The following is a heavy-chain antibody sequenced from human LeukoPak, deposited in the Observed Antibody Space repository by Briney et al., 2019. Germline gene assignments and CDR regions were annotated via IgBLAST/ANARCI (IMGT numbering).Heavy chain of an antibody. D-gene: IGHD2-21*01. Sequence: SCKVSGYSFSTYWITWVRQMPGGALEWMGRIRPSDSEPNYSPSFQGHVTISADRSIKTVYLQWSSLRASDTAIYFCARHYSNDHTLFDFWGQGALVTVST. V-gene: IGHV5-10-1*01. CDR3: ARHYSNDHTLFDF. J-gene: IGHJ4*02. CDR1: GYSFSTYW. CDR2: IRPSDSEP.